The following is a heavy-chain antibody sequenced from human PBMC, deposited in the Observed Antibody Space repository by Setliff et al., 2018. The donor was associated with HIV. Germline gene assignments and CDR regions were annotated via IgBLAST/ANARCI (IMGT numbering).Heavy chain of an antibody. J-gene: IGHJ4*02. CDR3: ARHVGGSYVNFDY. Sequence: SETLSLTCTVSGGSISSSKYYWGWIRQPPGKGLAWIGSIYYSGSTYYNPSLKSRITISVDTSKNQFSLKLSSVTAADTAVYYCARHVGGSYVNFDYWGQGTLVTVSS. V-gene: IGHV4-39*01. D-gene: IGHD3-16*01. CDR2: IYYSGST. CDR1: GGSISSSKYY.